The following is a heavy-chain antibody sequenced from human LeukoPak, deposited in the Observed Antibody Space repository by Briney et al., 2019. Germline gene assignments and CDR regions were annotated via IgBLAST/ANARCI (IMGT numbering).Heavy chain of an antibody. CDR2: IKQDGSEK. V-gene: IGHV3-7*01. CDR3: ARDPREGSWFSNWFDP. Sequence: PGGSLRLSCAASGFTLSSYWMSWVRQAPGKGLEWVANIKQDGSEKYYVDSVKGRFTISRDNAKNSLYLQMNSLRAEDTAVYYCARDPREGSWFSNWFDPWGQGTLVTVSS. D-gene: IGHD6-13*01. J-gene: IGHJ5*02. CDR1: GFTLSSYW.